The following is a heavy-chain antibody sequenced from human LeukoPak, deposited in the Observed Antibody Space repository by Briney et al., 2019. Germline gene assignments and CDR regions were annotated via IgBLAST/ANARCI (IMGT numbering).Heavy chain of an antibody. V-gene: IGHV1-69*13. CDR1: GGTFSSYA. D-gene: IGHD2-15*01. CDR2: IIPIFGTA. J-gene: IGHJ4*02. Sequence: SVKVSCKASGGTFSSYAISWVRQAPGQGLEWMGGIIPIFGTANYAQKFQGRVTITADESTSTAYMELSSLRSEDTAVYYCARGAYCSGGSCYLSPVGYFDYWGQGTLVTVSS. CDR3: ARGAYCSGGSCYLSPVGYFDY.